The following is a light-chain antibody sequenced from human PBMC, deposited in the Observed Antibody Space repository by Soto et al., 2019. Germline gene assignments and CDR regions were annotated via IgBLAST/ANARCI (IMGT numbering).Light chain of an antibody. CDR2: DAS. Sequence: EIVLTQSPGTLSLSPGERATLSCRASLSVSSSYLAWYQQKPGQGPRLLIYDASSRATGIPDRFSGSGSGTDFTLTISRLEPEDFAVYYCQYYGSSPRTFGQGTKLEIK. CDR1: LSVSSSY. V-gene: IGKV3-20*01. J-gene: IGKJ2*01. CDR3: QYYGSSPRT.